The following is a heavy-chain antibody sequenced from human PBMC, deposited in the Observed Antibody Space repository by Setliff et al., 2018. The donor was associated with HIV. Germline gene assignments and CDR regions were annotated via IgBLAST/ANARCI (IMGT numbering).Heavy chain of an antibody. CDR2: ISAYNGNT. D-gene: IGHD3-3*02. J-gene: IGHJ5*02. Sequence: GASVKVSCKASGYTFTSYGISWVRQAPGQVLEWMGWISAYNGNTNYAQKLQGRVTMTTDTSTSTAYMELRRLRSDDTAVYYCARSAIFPFNWFDPWGQGTRVTVSS. CDR3: ARSAIFPFNWFDP. CDR1: GYTFTSYG. V-gene: IGHV1-18*01.